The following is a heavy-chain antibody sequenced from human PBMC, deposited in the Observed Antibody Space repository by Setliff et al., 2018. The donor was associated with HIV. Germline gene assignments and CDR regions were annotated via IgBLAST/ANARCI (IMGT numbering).Heavy chain of an antibody. V-gene: IGHV1-2*02. CDR3: ARGVFLSGSGWYIVYYFDY. D-gene: IGHD6-19*01. CDR1: GYTFSAYN. Sequence: ASVKVSCKASGYTFSAYNMHWVRQAPGQGLGWMGWINPNSGDTNYAQKFQGRVTLTRDTSITTAYMELRRLTSDDTAVYYCARGVFLSGSGWYIVYYFDYWGQGTLVTVSS. CDR2: INPNSGDT. J-gene: IGHJ4*02.